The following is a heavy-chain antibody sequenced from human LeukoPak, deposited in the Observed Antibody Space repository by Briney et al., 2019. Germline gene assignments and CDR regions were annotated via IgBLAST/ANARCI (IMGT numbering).Heavy chain of an antibody. CDR2: IYYTGST. V-gene: IGHV4-59*08. J-gene: IGHJ4*02. CDR3: ARHRAYSSSSPFDY. D-gene: IGHD6-6*01. CDR1: GGSISSLY. Sequence: ASETLSLTCFVSGGSISSLYWSWIRQPPGKGLEWIGYIYYTGSTNYNPSLKSRVTMFVDMSKNQFSLRLSSVTAADTAVYYCARHRAYSSSSPFDYWGQGTLVTVSS.